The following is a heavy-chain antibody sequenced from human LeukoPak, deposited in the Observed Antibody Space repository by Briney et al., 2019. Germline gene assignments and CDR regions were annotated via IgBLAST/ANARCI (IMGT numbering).Heavy chain of an antibody. J-gene: IGHJ5*02. D-gene: IGHD3-9*01. CDR1: GFTFSSYA. V-gene: IGHV3-23*01. CDR2: ISGSGGST. CDR3: AKDLDVVRYFDRRNFHP. Sequence: GGSLRLSCAASGFTFSSYAMSWVRQAPGKGLEWVSAISGSGGSTYYADSVKGRFTISRDNSKNTLYLQMNSLRAEDTAVYYCAKDLDVVRYFDRRNFHPWGQGTLVNVFS.